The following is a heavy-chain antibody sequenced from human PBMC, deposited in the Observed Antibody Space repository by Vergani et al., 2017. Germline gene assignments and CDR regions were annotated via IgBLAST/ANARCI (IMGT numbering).Heavy chain of an antibody. V-gene: IGHV4-38-2*02. CDR1: GYSISRGYY. D-gene: IGHD3-16*01. CDR3: ARQFWVSQGVGAFET. Sequence: QVQLQESGPGLVKPPGTLSLTCSVPGYSISRGYYWGWIRQPPGKGLEWIATVFHSGSAYYNPSLRRRVTISVETSKNQFSLRLTTLTAADTAVYYCARQFWVSQGVGAFETWGRGTEVSVSS. J-gene: IGHJ3*02. CDR2: VFHSGSA.